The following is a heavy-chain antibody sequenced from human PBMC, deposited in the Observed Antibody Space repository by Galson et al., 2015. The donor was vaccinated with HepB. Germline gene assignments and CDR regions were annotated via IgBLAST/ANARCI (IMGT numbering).Heavy chain of an antibody. V-gene: IGHV3-33*01. CDR1: GFTFSSYG. J-gene: IGHJ4*02. CDR2: IWFDGSNQ. Sequence: SLRLSCAASGFTFSSYGMHWVRQAPGTGLEWVAVIWFDGSNQYYGDSVKGRFTISRDNSKNTLYLQMNSLRAEDTAMYYCARDAGRLGAFDFWGQGTLVTVSS. D-gene: IGHD5-12*01. CDR3: ARDAGRLGAFDF.